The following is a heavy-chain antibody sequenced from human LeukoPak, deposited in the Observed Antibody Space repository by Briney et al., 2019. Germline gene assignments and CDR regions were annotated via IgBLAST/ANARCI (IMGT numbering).Heavy chain of an antibody. D-gene: IGHD3-9*01. J-gene: IGHJ4*02. CDR1: GGSISSYY. CDR2: IYYSGST. Sequence: PSETLSLTCTVSGGSISSYYWSWIRQPPGKGLEWIGYIYYSGSTNYNPFLKSRVTISVKTSKNQFSLKLRSVTAADTAVYYCARVTGYTIEDYFDYWGRGTLVTVSS. V-gene: IGHV4-59*01. CDR3: ARVTGYTIEDYFDY.